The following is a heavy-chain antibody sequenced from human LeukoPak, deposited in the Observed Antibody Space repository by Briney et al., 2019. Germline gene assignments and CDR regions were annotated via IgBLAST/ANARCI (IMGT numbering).Heavy chain of an antibody. V-gene: IGHV1-2*02. CDR3: AIGRGVSDFDY. CDR1: GYTFTGYY. CDR2: INPNSGGT. D-gene: IGHD6-13*01. Sequence: ASVKVSCKASGYTFTGYYMHWVRQAPRQGIEWLGWINPNSGGTNSAQKFQGMVTMTRDTSISTAYMELSRLRSDDTAVYYCAIGRGVSDFDYWGRGTLVTVSS. J-gene: IGHJ4*02.